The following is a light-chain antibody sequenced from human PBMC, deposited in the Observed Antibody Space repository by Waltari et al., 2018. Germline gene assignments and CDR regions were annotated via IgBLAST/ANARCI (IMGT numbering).Light chain of an antibody. CDR2: DVK. CDR1: SSEFGGYKY. V-gene: IGLV2-14*01. Sequence: QSALAQPASVSGSPGQSITLSCTGLSSEFGGYKYVSWYQQHPGKAPKLLIFDVKNRPSGVSNRFSASKSGNTASLTISDLQAEDEADYYCSSYTTSSTLELFGGGTRLTVL. CDR3: SSYTTSSTLEL. J-gene: IGLJ3*02.